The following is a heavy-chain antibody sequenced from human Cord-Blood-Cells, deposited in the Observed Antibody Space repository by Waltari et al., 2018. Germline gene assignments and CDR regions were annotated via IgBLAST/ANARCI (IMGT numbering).Heavy chain of an antibody. CDR2: INAGNVNT. CDR3: SRDRSDYIWGSYRYNAFDI. J-gene: IGHJ3*02. Sequence: QVKLVQSGAEVKKPGASVKVSCKASGYTFTSYAMNCVRQAPGQRIEWMGWINAGNVNTKYSQKFQGRVTITRDTSASTAYMELSSLRSEDTAVYYCSRDRSDYIWGSYRYNAFDIWGQGIMVTVSS. V-gene: IGHV1-3*01. D-gene: IGHD3-16*02. CDR1: GYTFTSYA.